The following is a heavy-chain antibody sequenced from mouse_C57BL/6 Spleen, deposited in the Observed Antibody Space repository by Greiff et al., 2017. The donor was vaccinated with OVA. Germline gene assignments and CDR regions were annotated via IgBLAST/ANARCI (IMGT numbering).Heavy chain of an antibody. J-gene: IGHJ3*01. CDR1: GYTFTDYE. D-gene: IGHD2-1*01. Sequence: VQLQQSGAELVRPGASVTPSCKASGYTFTDYEMHWVKQTPVHGLEWIGAIDPETGGTAYNQKFKGKAILTADKSSSTAYMERRSLTSEDSAVYYCTRGGNYGFAYWGQGTLVTVSA. V-gene: IGHV1-15*01. CDR3: TRGGNYGFAY. CDR2: IDPETGGT.